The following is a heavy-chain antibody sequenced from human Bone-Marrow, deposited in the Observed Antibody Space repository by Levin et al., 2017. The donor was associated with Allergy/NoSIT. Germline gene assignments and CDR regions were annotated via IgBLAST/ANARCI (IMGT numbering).Heavy chain of an antibody. CDR3: ARDPTPRGDGEGYFDY. CDR1: GFTFSSYG. D-gene: IGHD3-16*01. V-gene: IGHV3-33*01. J-gene: IGHJ4*02. Sequence: PGGSLRLSCAASGFTFSSYGMHWVRQAPGKGLEWVAVIWYDGSNKYYADSVKGRFTISRDNSKNTLYLQMNSLRAEDTAVYYCARDPTPRGDGEGYFDYWGQGTLVTVSS. CDR2: IWYDGSNK.